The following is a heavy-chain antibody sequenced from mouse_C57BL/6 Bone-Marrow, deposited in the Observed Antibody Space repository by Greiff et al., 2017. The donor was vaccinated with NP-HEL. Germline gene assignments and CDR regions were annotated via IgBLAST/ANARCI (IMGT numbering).Heavy chain of an antibody. CDR3: ARSRRLLWPHCGFDV. V-gene: IGHV1-72*01. D-gene: IGHD2-1*01. J-gene: IGHJ1*03. CDR1: GYTFTSYW. CDR2: IDPNSGGT. Sequence: QVQLQQPGAELVKPGASVKLSCKASGYTFTSYWMHWVKQRPGRGLEWIGRIDPNSGGTKYNEKFKSKATLTVDKPSSTAYMQLSSLTSEDSAVYYCARSRRLLWPHCGFDVWGTGTTVTVSS.